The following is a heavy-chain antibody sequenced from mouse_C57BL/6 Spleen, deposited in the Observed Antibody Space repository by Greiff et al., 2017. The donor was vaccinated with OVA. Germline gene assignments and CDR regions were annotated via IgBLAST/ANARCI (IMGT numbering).Heavy chain of an antibody. CDR2: IDPSDSYT. CDR1: GYTFTSYW. V-gene: IGHV1-50*01. Sequence: VQLQQPGAELVKPGASVKLSCKASGYTFTSYWMQWVKQRPGQGLEWIGDIDPSDSYTNYNQKFKGKATLTVDTSSSTAYMQLSSLTSEDSAVYYCARSGLLSFFDYWGQGTTLTVSS. D-gene: IGHD2-1*01. J-gene: IGHJ2*01. CDR3: ARSGLLSFFDY.